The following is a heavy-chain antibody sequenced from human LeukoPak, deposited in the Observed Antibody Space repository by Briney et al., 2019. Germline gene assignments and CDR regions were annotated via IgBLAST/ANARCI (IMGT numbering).Heavy chain of an antibody. CDR3: ARDFPSGGYYYDSSGPH. D-gene: IGHD3-22*01. J-gene: IGHJ4*02. Sequence: GGSLRLSCATSGFTFSSYWMSWVRQAPGKGLEWVANIKEDGSEKYNVDSVKGRFTISRDNAKNSLYLQMNSLRAEDTALYYCARDFPSGGYYYDSSGPHWGQGTLVTVSS. CDR1: GFTFSSYW. V-gene: IGHV3-7*03. CDR2: IKEDGSEK.